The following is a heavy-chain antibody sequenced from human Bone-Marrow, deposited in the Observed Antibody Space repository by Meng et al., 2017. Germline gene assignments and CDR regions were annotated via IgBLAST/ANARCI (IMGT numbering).Heavy chain of an antibody. Sequence: QVPLQDSLPGLVTPSPTLSLTRTVPGGPISSGNHYWSWIRQHPGKGLEYIGYIYYSGSTYYNPSLKSRVIISVDTSKNQFSLRLNSVTAADTAVYYCASLYGDSSVWYLDLWGRGTLVTVSS. CDR1: GGPISSGNHY. CDR2: IYYSGST. J-gene: IGHJ2*01. V-gene: IGHV4-31*03. CDR3: ASLYGDSSVWYLDL. D-gene: IGHD4-17*01.